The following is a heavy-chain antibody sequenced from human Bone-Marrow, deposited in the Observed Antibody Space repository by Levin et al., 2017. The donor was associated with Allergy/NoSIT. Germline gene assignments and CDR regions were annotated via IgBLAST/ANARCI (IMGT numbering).Heavy chain of an antibody. Sequence: PSETLSLTCVVSGGSISSGHYYWSWIRQHPGTGLEWIGYIHHSGSTYYNPSLKSRLTISLDTSKNQFSLKLTSVTAADTAVYYCARTDYGDYWRGFDYWGQGTLVTVSS. J-gene: IGHJ4*02. V-gene: IGHV4-31*11. CDR2: IHHSGST. D-gene: IGHD4-17*01. CDR3: ARTDYGDYWRGFDY. CDR1: GGSISSGHYY.